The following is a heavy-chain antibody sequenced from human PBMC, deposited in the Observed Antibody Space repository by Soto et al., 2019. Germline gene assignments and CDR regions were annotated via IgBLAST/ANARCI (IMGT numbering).Heavy chain of an antibody. CDR3: AKDNLQRNIAEGMDV. J-gene: IGHJ6*02. V-gene: IGHV3-30*18. CDR1: GFTFSSYG. CDR2: ISYDGSNK. Sequence: PGGSLRLSCAASGFTFSSYGMHWVRQAPGKGLEWVAVISYDGSNKYYADSVKGRFTISRDNSKNTLYLQMNSLRAEDTAVYYCAKDNLQRNIAEGMDVWGQGTTVTVSS. D-gene: IGHD6-13*01.